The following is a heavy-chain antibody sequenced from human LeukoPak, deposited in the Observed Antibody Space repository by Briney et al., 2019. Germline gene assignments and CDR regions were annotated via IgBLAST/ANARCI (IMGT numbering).Heavy chain of an antibody. D-gene: IGHD6-13*01. J-gene: IGHJ6*02. Sequence: PSETLSLTRTVSGGFISRYFWRWIRQPAGKGREGIGYIYYSVSTNYNTSHKSPVTISVDTSKNQFSLKLSSVTAADTAVYYCARGSGSSWPYYYYYGMDVWGQGTTVTVSS. CDR2: IYYSVST. CDR3: ARGSGSSWPYYYYYGMDV. CDR1: GGFISRYF. V-gene: IGHV4-59*01.